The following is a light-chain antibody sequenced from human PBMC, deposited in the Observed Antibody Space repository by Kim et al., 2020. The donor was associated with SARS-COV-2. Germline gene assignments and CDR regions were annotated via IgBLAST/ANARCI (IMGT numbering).Light chain of an antibody. J-gene: IGKJ1*01. CDR2: GAS. CDR1: QSVSGSY. Sequence: PGERATLPCRASQSVSGSYLAWYQQKPGQAPRRLIYGASNRATGTPDRFSGSGSGTDFTLTISRLEPEDFAVYYCQQYGSSPWTFGPGTKVDIK. CDR3: QQYGSSPWT. V-gene: IGKV3-20*01.